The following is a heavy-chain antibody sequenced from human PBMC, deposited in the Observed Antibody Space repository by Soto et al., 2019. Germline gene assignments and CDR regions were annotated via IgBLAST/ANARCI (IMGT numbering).Heavy chain of an antibody. J-gene: IGHJ6*02. V-gene: IGHV4-31*03. CDR1: GGSISSGGYY. CDR2: IYYSGST. CDR3: ARDRMAGGDYGSGIYYGMDV. D-gene: IGHD2-21*02. Sequence: TSEPLSLTCTVSGGSISSGGYYWSWIRQHPGKGLEWIGYIYYSGSTYYNPSLKSRVTISVDTSKNQFSLKLSSVTAADTAVYYCARDRMAGGDYGSGIYYGMDVWGQGTTVTVSS.